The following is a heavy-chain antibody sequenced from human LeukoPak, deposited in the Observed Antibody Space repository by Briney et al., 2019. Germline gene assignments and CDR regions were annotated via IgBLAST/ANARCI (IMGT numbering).Heavy chain of an antibody. CDR3: ARDSCSGGSCYASVRWFDP. D-gene: IGHD2-15*01. CDR1: GGSISSYY. CDR2: IYYSGST. Sequence: SETLSLTCTVSGGSISSYYWSWIRQPPGKGLEWIGYIYYSGSTNYNPSLKSRVTISVDTSKNQFSLKLSSVTAADTAVYYCARDSCSGGSCYASVRWFDPWGQGTLVTVTS. J-gene: IGHJ5*02. V-gene: IGHV4-59*12.